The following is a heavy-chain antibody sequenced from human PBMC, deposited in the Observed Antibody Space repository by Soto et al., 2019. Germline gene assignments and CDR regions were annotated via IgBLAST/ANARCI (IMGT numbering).Heavy chain of an antibody. CDR2: INAGNGNT. D-gene: IGHD3-22*01. J-gene: IGHJ5*02. Sequence: ASVKVSCKASGYTFTSYAMHWVRQAPGQRLEWMGWINAGNGNTKYSQKLQGRVTMTTDTSTSTAYMELRSLRSDDTAVYYCARRRYYYDSSGYHNWFDPWGQGTLVTVSS. V-gene: IGHV1-3*01. CDR1: GYTFTSYA. CDR3: ARRRYYYDSSGYHNWFDP.